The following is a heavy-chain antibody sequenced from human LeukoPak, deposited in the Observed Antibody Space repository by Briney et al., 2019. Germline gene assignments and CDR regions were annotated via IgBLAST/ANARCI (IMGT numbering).Heavy chain of an antibody. J-gene: IGHJ6*02. CDR2: ISDGGGST. D-gene: IGHD5-24*01. CDR1: GFTCSNDV. CDR3: ARREGGQGYGMDV. Sequence: PGGSLRLSCAASGFTCSNDVMSWVRQAPGKGLEWGSTISDGGGSTCYADSVKGRFTISRDNSKNTLYLQMNSLRAEDTAVYYCARREGGQGYGMDVWGQGTTVAVSS. V-gene: IGHV3-23*01.